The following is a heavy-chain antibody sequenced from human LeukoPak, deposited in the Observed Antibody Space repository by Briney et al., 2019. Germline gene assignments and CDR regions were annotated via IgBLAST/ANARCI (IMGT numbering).Heavy chain of an antibody. V-gene: IGHV6-1*01. CDR3: ARHGGYENGYYYYYIDV. CDR1: GDSVPSNSAA. CDR2: TYYRSKWYN. J-gene: IGHJ6*03. Sequence: SQTLSLTCAISGDSVPSNSAAWNWISQSPSRGREWLGRTYYRSKWYNDYAVSVKSRITINPDTSKNQFSLKLSSVTAPDTAVYYCARHGGYENGYYYYYIDVWGKGTTVTISS. D-gene: IGHD5-12*01.